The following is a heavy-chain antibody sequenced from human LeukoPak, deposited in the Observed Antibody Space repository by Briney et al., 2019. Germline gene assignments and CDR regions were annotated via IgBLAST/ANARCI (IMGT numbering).Heavy chain of an antibody. CDR3: ARDEVAYCSGGSCYSTWFDP. J-gene: IGHJ5*02. V-gene: IGHV3-21*06. CDR1: GFTFSSYS. D-gene: IGHD2-15*01. CDR2: ISSSSSYI. Sequence: PGGSLRLSCAASGFTFSSYSMTWVRQAPGKGLEWVSSISSSSSYIYYADSVKGQFTISRDNAKNSLYLQMNSLRAEDTAVYYCARDEVAYCSGGSCYSTWFDPWGQGTLVTVSS.